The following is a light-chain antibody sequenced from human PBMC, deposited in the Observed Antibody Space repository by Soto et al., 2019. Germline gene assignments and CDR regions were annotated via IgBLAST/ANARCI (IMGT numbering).Light chain of an antibody. V-gene: IGKV3-11*01. CDR1: QSISSY. CDR2: DAS. CDR3: LQRNNSHPWGLT. J-gene: IGKJ4*01. Sequence: EIVLTQSPATLSLSPGERATLSCRASQSISSYFSWYQQKPGQAPRLLIYDASNRATGIPARFSGSGSGADFTLTISSLEPEDSAIYYCLQRNNSHPWGLTFGGGTKVEIK.